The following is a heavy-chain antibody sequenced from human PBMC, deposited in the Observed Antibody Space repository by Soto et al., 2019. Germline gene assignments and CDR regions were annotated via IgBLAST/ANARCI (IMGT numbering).Heavy chain of an antibody. Sequence: SETLSLTCNVSGGSFTNYYWTWTRQTPGKGLEWIAFIHSSGSTSSNPSLKSRVTISVDTSKSQFSLKLRSVTAADTGVYYCARALSDFDYALDVWGQGTMVTVSS. CDR2: IHSSGST. V-gene: IGHV4-59*12. J-gene: IGHJ6*02. D-gene: IGHD4-17*01. CDR3: ARALSDFDYALDV. CDR1: GGSFTNYY.